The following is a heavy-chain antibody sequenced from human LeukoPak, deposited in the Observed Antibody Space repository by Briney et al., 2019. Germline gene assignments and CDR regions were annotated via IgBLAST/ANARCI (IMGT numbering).Heavy chain of an antibody. CDR2: ISSSGSTI. J-gene: IGHJ4*02. CDR3: ASLEMATKAY. D-gene: IGHD5-24*01. Sequence: GGSLRLSCAASGFTFSSYEMNWVRQAPGKGLEWVSYISSSGSTIYYADSVKGRFTISRDNAKNSLYLQMNGLRAEDTAVYYCASLEMATKAYWGQGTLVTVSS. CDR1: GFTFSSYE. V-gene: IGHV3-48*03.